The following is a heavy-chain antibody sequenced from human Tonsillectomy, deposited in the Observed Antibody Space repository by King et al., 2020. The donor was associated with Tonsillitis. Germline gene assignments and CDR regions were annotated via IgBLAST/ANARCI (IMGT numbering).Heavy chain of an antibody. CDR2: IYTSGST. D-gene: IGHD5-18*01. CDR3: ARRGYSYGWDAFDI. CDR1: GGSISSGSYY. J-gene: IGHJ3*02. V-gene: IGHV4-61*02. Sequence: PLQESGPGLVKPSQTLSLTCTVSGGSISSGSYYWSWIRQPAGKGLEWIGRIYTSGSTNYNPSLKSRVTISVDTSKNQFSLKLSSVTAADTAVYYCARRGYSYGWDAFDIWGQGTMVTVSS.